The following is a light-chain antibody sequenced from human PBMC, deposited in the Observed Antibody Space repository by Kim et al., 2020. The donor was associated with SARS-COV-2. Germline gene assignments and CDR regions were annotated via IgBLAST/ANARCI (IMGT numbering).Light chain of an antibody. CDR1: SLRSYY. Sequence: SSELTQDPLVSVALGQTVTITCQGDSLRSYYATWYQQKPRQAPVLVIYGRNNRPSGIPDRFSGSASGNTASLTISGAQAEDEADFYCQSRDSGGNVLFGGGTQLTVL. J-gene: IGLJ2*01. CDR2: GRN. V-gene: IGLV3-19*01. CDR3: QSRDSGGNVL.